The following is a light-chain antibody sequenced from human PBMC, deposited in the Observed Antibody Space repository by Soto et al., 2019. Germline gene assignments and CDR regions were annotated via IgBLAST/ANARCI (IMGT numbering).Light chain of an antibody. CDR1: QSVSSY. CDR3: QQYGTSPMYT. V-gene: IGKV3-20*01. J-gene: IGKJ2*01. Sequence: EIALTQSPATLSLSPGERATLSCRASQSVSSYLAWYQQKPGQAPRLLIYGSSSRAPGIPDRFSGSGSGTDFTLTISRLEPEDFAVYYCQQYGTSPMYTFGQGTKLEI. CDR2: GSS.